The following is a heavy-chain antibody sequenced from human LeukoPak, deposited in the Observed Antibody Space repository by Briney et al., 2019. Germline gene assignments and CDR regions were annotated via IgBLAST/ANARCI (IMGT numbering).Heavy chain of an antibody. V-gene: IGHV4-30-4*01. J-gene: IGHJ6*02. Sequence: PSETLSLTCTVSGGSISSGDYYWSWIRQPPGKGLEWIGYIYYSGSTYYNPSLKSRVTISVDTSKNQFSLKLSSVTAADTAVYYCARDHGYSSGWYLDYYGMDVWGQGTTVTVSS. D-gene: IGHD6-19*01. CDR2: IYYSGST. CDR1: GGSISSGDYY. CDR3: ARDHGYSSGWYLDYYGMDV.